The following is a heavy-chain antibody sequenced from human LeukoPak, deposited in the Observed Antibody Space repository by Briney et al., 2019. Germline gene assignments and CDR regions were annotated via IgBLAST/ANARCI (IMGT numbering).Heavy chain of an antibody. V-gene: IGHV4-39*01. CDR1: GGSISSSSYY. D-gene: IGHD3-3*01. Sequence: PSETLSLTCTVSGGSISSSSYYWGWIRQPPGKGLEWIGSIYYSGSTYYNPSLKSRVTTSVDTSKNQFSLKLSSVTAADTAVYYCASYYDFWSGLDYWGQGTLVTVSS. CDR2: IYYSGST. J-gene: IGHJ4*02. CDR3: ASYYDFWSGLDY.